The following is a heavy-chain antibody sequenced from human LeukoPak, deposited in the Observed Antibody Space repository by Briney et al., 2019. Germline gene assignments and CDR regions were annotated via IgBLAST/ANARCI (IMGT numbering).Heavy chain of an antibody. J-gene: IGHJ4*02. CDR2: IRTKVNGETT. CDR3: TTDYRPEY. D-gene: IGHD3-16*02. CDR1: GFTVGDIV. Sequence: GGSLRLSCTASGFTVGDIVMSWLRQTPGKGLEWVGFIRTKVNGETTKYAASVQGRFTISRDDSKSIAYLQMNSLKTEDTAVYYCTTDYRPEYWGQGSLVTVSS. V-gene: IGHV3-49*03.